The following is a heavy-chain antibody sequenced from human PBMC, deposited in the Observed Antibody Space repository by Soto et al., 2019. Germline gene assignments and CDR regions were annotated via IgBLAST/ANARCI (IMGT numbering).Heavy chain of an antibody. CDR1: GYTFTSYA. CDR3: ARRGYSSSWYYYYYYGMDV. D-gene: IGHD6-13*01. CDR2: INAGNGNT. Sequence: ASVKVSCKASGYTFTSYAMNWVRQAPGQRLEWMGWINAGNGNTKYSQKFQGRVTMTRDTSASTAYMELSSLRSEDTAVYYCARRGYSSSWYYYYYYGMDVWGQGTTVTVSS. J-gene: IGHJ6*02. V-gene: IGHV1-3*01.